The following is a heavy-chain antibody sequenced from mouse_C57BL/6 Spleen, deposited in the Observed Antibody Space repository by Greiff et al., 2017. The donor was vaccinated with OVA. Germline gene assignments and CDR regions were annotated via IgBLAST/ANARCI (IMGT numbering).Heavy chain of an antibody. CDR3: ARDYYYGSSYDY. D-gene: IGHD1-1*01. CDR2: IYPRSGNT. V-gene: IGHV1-81*01. Sequence: VQWVESGAELARPGASVKLSCKASGYTFTSYGISWVKQRTGQGLEWIGEIYPRSGNTYYNEKFKGKATLTADKSSSTAYMELRSLTSEDSAVYFCARDYYYGSSYDYWGQGTTLTVSS. J-gene: IGHJ2*01. CDR1: GYTFTSYG.